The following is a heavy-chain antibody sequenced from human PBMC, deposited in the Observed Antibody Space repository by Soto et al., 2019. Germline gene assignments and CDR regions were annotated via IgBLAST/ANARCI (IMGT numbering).Heavy chain of an antibody. CDR1: GGTFSSYA. Sequence: QVQLVQSGAEVKKPGSSVKVSCKASGGTFSSYAISWVRQAPGQGLEWMGGIIPIFGTANYAQKFQGRVXIXAXASTSTAYMELSSLRSEDTAVYYCARSSSHQHGMDVWGQGTTVTVSS. J-gene: IGHJ6*02. CDR2: IIPIFGTA. V-gene: IGHV1-69*12. D-gene: IGHD6-13*01. CDR3: ARSSSHQHGMDV.